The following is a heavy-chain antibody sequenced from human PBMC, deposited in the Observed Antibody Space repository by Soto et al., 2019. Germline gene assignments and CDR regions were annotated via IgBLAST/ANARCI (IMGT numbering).Heavy chain of an antibody. J-gene: IGHJ6*03. CDR2: ISGSGGST. Sequence: QPGGSLRLSCAASGFTFSSYAMSWVRQAPGKGLEWVSAISGSGGSTYYADSVKGRFTISRDNSKNTLYLQMNSLRAEDTAVYYCAKAPTVTTIYYYYYMDVWGKGTTVTVSS. D-gene: IGHD4-4*01. CDR1: GFTFSSYA. CDR3: AKAPTVTTIYYYYYMDV. V-gene: IGHV3-23*01.